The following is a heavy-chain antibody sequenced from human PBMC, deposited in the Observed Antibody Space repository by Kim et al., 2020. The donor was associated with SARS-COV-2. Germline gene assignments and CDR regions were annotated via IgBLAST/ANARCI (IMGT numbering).Heavy chain of an antibody. D-gene: IGHD2-2*01. Sequence: GGSLRLSCAASGFTFSSYSMNWVRQAPGKGLEWVSSISSSSSYIYYADSVKGRFTISRDNAKNSLYLQMNSLRAEDTAVYYCASQGGVVPAATIYYYYGMDVWGQGTTVTVSS. CDR1: GFTFSSYS. CDR2: ISSSSSYI. V-gene: IGHV3-21*01. J-gene: IGHJ6*02. CDR3: ASQGGVVPAATIYYYYGMDV.